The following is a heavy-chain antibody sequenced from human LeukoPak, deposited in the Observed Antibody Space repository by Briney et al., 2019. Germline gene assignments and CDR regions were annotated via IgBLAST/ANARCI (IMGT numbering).Heavy chain of an antibody. D-gene: IGHD6-6*01. V-gene: IGHV1-2*06. Sequence: GASVKVSCKASGYTFTGYYMHWVRQAPGQGLGWMGRINPNSGGTNYAQKFQGRVTMTRDTSISTAYMVLSRLRSDDTAVYYCASEYSSSSSYPYYYYGMDVWGQGTTVTVSS. J-gene: IGHJ6*02. CDR2: INPNSGGT. CDR1: GYTFTGYY. CDR3: ASEYSSSSSYPYYYYGMDV.